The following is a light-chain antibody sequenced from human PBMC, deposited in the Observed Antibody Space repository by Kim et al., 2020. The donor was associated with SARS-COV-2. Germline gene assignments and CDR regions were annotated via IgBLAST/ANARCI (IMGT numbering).Light chain of an antibody. CDR2: EVS. CDR1: GSDIGASDY. J-gene: IGLJ2*01. CDR3: TSYAGANSPVL. Sequence: QSVTISCTGSGSDIGASDYVSWYRQHPSKAPKLIIYEVSKRPSGVPNRFSGSKSGNTASLTVSGLQADDEAAYYCTSYAGANSPVLFGGGTQLTVL. V-gene: IGLV2-8*01.